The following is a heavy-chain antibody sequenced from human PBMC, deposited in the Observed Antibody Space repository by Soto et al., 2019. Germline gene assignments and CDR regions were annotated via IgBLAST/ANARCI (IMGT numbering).Heavy chain of an antibody. D-gene: IGHD7-27*01. V-gene: IGHV1-69*08. CDR3: AREEGSQNLGTCTFYNLDV. Sequence: QVQLVQSGPEVKTSGSSVSVSCQLSGGTFTTDPISWLRRAPGQGLEWMGRIIPILGTGNYAQKFQGRVTSTEDKPTNTGNMESSSLTSVDTAVYYSAREEGSQNLGTCTFYNLDVWGNGTTFPVSS. CDR1: GGTFTTDP. J-gene: IGHJ6*03. CDR2: IIPILGTG.